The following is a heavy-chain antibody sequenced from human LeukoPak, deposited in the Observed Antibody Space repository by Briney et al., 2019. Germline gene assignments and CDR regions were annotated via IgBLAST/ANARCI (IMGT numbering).Heavy chain of an antibody. D-gene: IGHD2-8*02. Sequence: PGGSLRLSCAASGFTFSSYAMSWVRQAPGKGLEWVSAFNGSGGNTYYADSVKGRFTIARDDSKTTLYLQMNSLRAEDTAVYYCAKVMDSLGYCTGGVCYRAIDFWGQGTLVTVSS. V-gene: IGHV3-23*01. CDR2: FNGSGGNT. J-gene: IGHJ4*02. CDR3: AKVMDSLGYCTGGVCYRAIDF. CDR1: GFTFSSYA.